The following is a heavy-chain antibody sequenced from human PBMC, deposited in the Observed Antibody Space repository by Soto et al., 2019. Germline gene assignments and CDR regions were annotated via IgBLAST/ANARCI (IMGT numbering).Heavy chain of an antibody. CDR1: GNSFTTYY. CDR2: INPSGGRT. Sequence: QVQLVQSGAEVKKPGASVKVSCKASGNSFTTYYMHWVRQAPGQGLEWMGIINPSGGRTTYAQKFQGRVTMTRETSTSTFHMELSSLTSEDTAVYYCVGLYHYDSSGYYDYWGQGTLVTVSS. J-gene: IGHJ4*02. V-gene: IGHV1-46*01. D-gene: IGHD3-22*01. CDR3: VGLYHYDSSGYYDY.